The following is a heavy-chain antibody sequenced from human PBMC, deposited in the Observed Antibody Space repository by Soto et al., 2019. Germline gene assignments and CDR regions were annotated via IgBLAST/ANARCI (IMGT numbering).Heavy chain of an antibody. CDR1: GFTFSSYG. CDR2: ISYDGSNK. V-gene: IGHV3-30*03. D-gene: IGHD1-1*01. J-gene: IGHJ4*02. Sequence: PGGSLRLSCAASGFTFSSYGIHWVRQAPGKGLEWVAVISYDGSNKYYADSVKGRFTISRDNSKNTLYLQMDSLRAEDTAVYYCARGTSFDYWGQGTLVTV. CDR3: ARGTSFDY.